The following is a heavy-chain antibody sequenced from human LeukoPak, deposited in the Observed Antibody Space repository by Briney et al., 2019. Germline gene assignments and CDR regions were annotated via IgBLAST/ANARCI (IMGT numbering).Heavy chain of an antibody. CDR2: FDPEDGET. Sequence: PRASVKVSCTVSGYTLTELSMHWVRQAPGKGLEWMGGFDPEDGETIYAQKFQGRVTMTEDTSTDTAYMELSSLRSEDTAVYYCAIGITFGGVIVPDLDYWGQGTLVTVSS. CDR3: AIGITFGGVIVPDLDY. D-gene: IGHD3-16*02. V-gene: IGHV1-24*01. J-gene: IGHJ4*02. CDR1: GYTLTELS.